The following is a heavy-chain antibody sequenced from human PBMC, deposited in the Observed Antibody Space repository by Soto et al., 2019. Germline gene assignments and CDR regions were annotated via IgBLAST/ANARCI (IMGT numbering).Heavy chain of an antibody. J-gene: IGHJ4*02. CDR1: GYTFTGYY. D-gene: IGHD5-18*01. V-gene: IGHV1-2*04. CDR3: ARAPLYTAMAPHFDY. Sequence: PRASVKVSCKASGYTFTGYYMHWVRQAPGQGLEWMGWINPNSGGTNYAQKFQGWVTMTRDTSISTAYMELSRLRPDDTAVYYCARAPLYTAMAPHFDYWGQGTLVTVSS. CDR2: INPNSGGT.